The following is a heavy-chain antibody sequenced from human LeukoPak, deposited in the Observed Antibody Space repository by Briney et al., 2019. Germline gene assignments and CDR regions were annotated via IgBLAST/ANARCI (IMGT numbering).Heavy chain of an antibody. CDR2: ISGSGGST. CDR3: AKGGTMMTTWSRY. D-gene: IGHD3-16*01. V-gene: IGHV3-23*01. J-gene: IGHJ4*02. Sequence: GGSLRLSCAASGFTFSSYAMSWVRQAPGKGLEWVSAISGSGGSTYYTDSVKGRFTISRDNSKNTLYLQMNSLRADDTALYYCAKGGTMMTTWSRYWGQGTLVTVSS. CDR1: GFTFSSYA.